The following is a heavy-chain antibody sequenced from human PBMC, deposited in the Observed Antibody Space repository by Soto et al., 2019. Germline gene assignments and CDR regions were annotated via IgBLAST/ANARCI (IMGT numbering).Heavy chain of an antibody. J-gene: IGHJ4*02. CDR3: AKAPHLRGHHPLDY. CDR2: ISGSGGST. V-gene: IGHV3-23*01. D-gene: IGHD4-17*01. Sequence: AGSLRLACAASGFTFSSYAMSWVRQAPGKGLEWVSAISGSGGSTYYADSVKGRFTISRDNSKNTLYLQMNSLRAEDTAVYYCAKAPHLRGHHPLDYWGQGTLVTVAS. CDR1: GFTFSSYA.